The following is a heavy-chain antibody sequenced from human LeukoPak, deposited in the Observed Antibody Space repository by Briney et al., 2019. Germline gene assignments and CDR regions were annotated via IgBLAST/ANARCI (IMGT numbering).Heavy chain of an antibody. D-gene: IGHD3-16*01. J-gene: IGHJ4*02. Sequence: GGSLRLSCKGSGYSFTNYWIGWVRQMPGNGLEWMGIIYPGDSDIRYSPSFQGQVTISGDKSINTAYLQWSSLKASDTAIYYCARPHYYDSIGYYFDSWGQGTLVTVSS. CDR3: ARPHYYDSIGYYFDS. CDR2: IYPGDSDI. V-gene: IGHV5-51*01. CDR1: GYSFTNYW.